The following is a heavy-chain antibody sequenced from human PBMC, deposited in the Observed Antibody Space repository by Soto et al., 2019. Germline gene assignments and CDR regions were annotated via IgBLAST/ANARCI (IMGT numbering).Heavy chain of an antibody. D-gene: IGHD1-7*01. CDR2: IVVGSGNT. V-gene: IGHV1-58*02. J-gene: IGHJ4*02. CDR3: AVRYGWNYEEDY. Sequence: ASVKVSCKASGFTFTSSAMQWVRQARGQRLEWIGWIVVGSGNTNYAQKFQERVTITRDMSTSTAYMELSSLRSEDTAVYYCAVRYGWNYEEDYWGQGTLVTVSS. CDR1: GFTFTSSA.